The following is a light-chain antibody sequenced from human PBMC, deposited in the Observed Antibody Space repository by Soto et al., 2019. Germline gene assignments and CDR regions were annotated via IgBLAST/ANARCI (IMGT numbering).Light chain of an antibody. CDR2: DAS. J-gene: IGKJ1*01. CDR1: QSVSSY. Sequence: ESVLTPSPATLSLSPGERATLFCRASQSVSSYLAWYQQKPGQAPRLLIYDASTRATGIPARFSGSGSGTDFTLTITSLEPEDFAVYYCQQRSNWPPTFGQGTKVDI. V-gene: IGKV3-11*01. CDR3: QQRSNWPPT.